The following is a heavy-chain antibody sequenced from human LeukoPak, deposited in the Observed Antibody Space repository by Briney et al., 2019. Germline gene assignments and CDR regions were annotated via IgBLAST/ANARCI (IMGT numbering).Heavy chain of an antibody. CDR1: GYTFTSYG. CDR3: ARAYYDFWSASFYFDY. Sequence: ASVKASCKASGYTFTSYGISWVRQAPGQGLEWMGWISAYNGNTNYAQKLQGRVTMTTDTSTSTAYMELRSLRSDDTAVYYCARAYYDFWSASFYFDYWGQGTLVTVSS. D-gene: IGHD3-3*01. CDR2: ISAYNGNT. J-gene: IGHJ4*02. V-gene: IGHV1-18*01.